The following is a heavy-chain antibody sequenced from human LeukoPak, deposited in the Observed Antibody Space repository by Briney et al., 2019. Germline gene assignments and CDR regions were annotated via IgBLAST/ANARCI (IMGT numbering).Heavy chain of an antibody. CDR2: LSGSAGGT. Sequence: GGSLRLSCGVSGITLSNYAMSWVRQAPGRGLEWVAGLSGSAGGTPYADSVKGRYTISRDNCKNTLFLQMDRLRAEDTAVYFCAKRSVVVRVFLVGFHKEAYYFDSWGQGAQVTVSS. D-gene: IGHD3-10*01. CDR1: GITLSNYA. V-gene: IGHV3-23*01. J-gene: IGHJ4*02. CDR3: AKRSVVVRVFLVGFHKEAYYFDS.